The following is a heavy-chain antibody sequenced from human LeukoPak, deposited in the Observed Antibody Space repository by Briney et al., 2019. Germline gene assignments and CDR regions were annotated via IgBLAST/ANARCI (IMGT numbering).Heavy chain of an antibody. CDR2: IKGDGSHT. V-gene: IGHV3-74*01. Sequence: GGSLRLSCAASGFTFSNYWMHWVRQAPGKGLVWVSRIKGDGSHTIYADSVKGRFTISRDNARNTLYLQMKSLRAENTAVYYCVRDWDHFDFDSWGLGTLVTVSS. D-gene: IGHD3-9*01. CDR3: VRDWDHFDFDS. J-gene: IGHJ5*01. CDR1: GFTFSNYW.